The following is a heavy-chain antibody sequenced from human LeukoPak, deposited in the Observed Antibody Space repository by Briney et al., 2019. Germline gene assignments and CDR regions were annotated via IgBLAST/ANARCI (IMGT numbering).Heavy chain of an antibody. CDR1: GYTFTSYD. Sequence: ASVKVSCKASGYTFTSYDINWVRQATGQGLEWMGWMNPNSGNTGYAQKFQGRVTITRNISISTAYMELSSLRSEDTAVYYCARGKKQPVLEGAFDIWGQGTMVTVSS. D-gene: IGHD6-13*01. CDR2: MNPNSGNT. CDR3: ARGKKQPVLEGAFDI. V-gene: IGHV1-8*03. J-gene: IGHJ3*02.